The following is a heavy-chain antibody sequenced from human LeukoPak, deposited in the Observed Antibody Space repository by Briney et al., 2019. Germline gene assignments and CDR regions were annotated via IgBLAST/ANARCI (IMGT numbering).Heavy chain of an antibody. CDR1: GYSFSSAYY. Sequence: SETLSLTCTVSGYSFSSAYYWGWIRQPPGKGLEWIGSVYHSGSNYYNPSLKSRVTISVDTSKNQFSLKLNSVTAADTAVYYCARVTYFYYIDVWGKGTTVTVSS. CDR2: VYHSGSN. J-gene: IGHJ6*03. CDR3: ARVTYFYYIDV. V-gene: IGHV4-38-2*02.